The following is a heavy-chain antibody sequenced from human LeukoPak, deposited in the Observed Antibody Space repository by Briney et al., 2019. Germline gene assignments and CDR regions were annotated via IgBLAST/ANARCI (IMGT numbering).Heavy chain of an antibody. CDR2: ISSSSGTI. CDR3: ARDSYYGSGSSNWYFDP. V-gene: IGHV3-48*04. D-gene: IGHD3-10*01. CDR1: GFTFSTYS. J-gene: IGHJ2*01. Sequence: PGGSLRLSCAASGFTFSTYSMNWVRQAPGKGLEWVSYISSSSGTIYYADSVKGRFTISRDNAKNSLYLQMNSLRAEDTAVYYCARDSYYGSGSSNWYFDPWGRGTLVTVSS.